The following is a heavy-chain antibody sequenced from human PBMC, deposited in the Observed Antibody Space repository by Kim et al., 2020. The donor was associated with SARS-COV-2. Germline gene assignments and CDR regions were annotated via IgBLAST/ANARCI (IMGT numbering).Heavy chain of an antibody. CDR1: GGSFSGYY. V-gene: IGHV4-34*01. CDR2: INHSGST. J-gene: IGHJ1*01. D-gene: IGHD6-13*01. Sequence: SETLSLTCAVYGGSFSGYYWSWIRQPPGKGLEWIGEINHSGSTNYNPSLKSRVTISVDTSKNQFSLKLSSVTAADTAVYYCARVSGYSSSWYLKMYFQHWGQGTLVTVSS. CDR3: ARVSGYSSSWYLKMYFQH.